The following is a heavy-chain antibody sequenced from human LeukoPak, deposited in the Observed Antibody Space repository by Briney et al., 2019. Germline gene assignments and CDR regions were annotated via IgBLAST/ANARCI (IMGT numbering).Heavy chain of an antibody. J-gene: IGHJ1*01. Sequence: GGSLRLSCAASGFTFSINYMAWVRQAPGKGLEWVSVIYSGGDTYYADSVKGRFSIARDNSKKTLSLQMNNLRVEDTAVYYCARVDSGSACASWGQGILVTVSS. CDR1: GFTFSINY. V-gene: IGHV3-66*01. CDR3: ARVDSGSACAS. CDR2: IYSGGDT. D-gene: IGHD6-19*01.